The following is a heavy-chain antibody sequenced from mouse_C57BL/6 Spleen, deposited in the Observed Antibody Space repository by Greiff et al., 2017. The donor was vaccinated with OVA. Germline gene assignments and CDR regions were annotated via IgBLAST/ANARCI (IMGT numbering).Heavy chain of an antibody. V-gene: IGHV1-18*01. CDR3: ARWATVVVSEGYYAMDY. D-gene: IGHD1-1*01. CDR1: GYTFTDYN. CDR2: INPNNGGT. Sequence: VQLQQSGPELVKPGASVKIPCKASGYTFTDYNMDWVKQSHGKSLEWIGDINPNNGGTIYNQKFKGKATLTVDKSSSTAYMELRSLSSEDTAVYYCARWATVVVSEGYYAMDYWGQGTSVTVSS. J-gene: IGHJ4*01.